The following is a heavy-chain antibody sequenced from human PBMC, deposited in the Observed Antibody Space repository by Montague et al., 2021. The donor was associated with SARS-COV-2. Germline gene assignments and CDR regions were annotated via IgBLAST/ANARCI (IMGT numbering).Heavy chain of an antibody. CDR3: ARVRYYGSGTSLGMDV. J-gene: IGHJ6*02. V-gene: IGHV4-34*01. CDR1: GGSFSGYY. Sequence: SETLSLTCAVYGGSFSGYYWSWIRQPPGKGLEWMGEINHSGSSNYNPSLKSRATISVDTSKNQFSLKLSSVTAADTAVYYCARVRYYGSGTSLGMDVWGQGTTVTVSS. CDR2: INHSGSS. D-gene: IGHD3-10*01.